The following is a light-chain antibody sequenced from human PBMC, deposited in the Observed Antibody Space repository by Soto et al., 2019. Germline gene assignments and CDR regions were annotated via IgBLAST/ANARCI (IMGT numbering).Light chain of an antibody. CDR3: QQYGSSGT. J-gene: IGKJ1*01. Sequence: EIVLTQSPGTLSLYPGDRATLSCRASQSVSKNYLAWYQQKPGHAPRVRIYGASDRATGIPDRLSGSGSGTDFTLTISRMEPEDFAVYYCQQYGSSGTFGQGTKVDIK. CDR1: QSVSKNY. V-gene: IGKV3-20*01. CDR2: GAS.